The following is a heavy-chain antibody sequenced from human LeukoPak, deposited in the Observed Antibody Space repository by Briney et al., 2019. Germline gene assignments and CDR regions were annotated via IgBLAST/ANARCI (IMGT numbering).Heavy chain of an antibody. CDR1: GFTVSRNY. CDR3: ARLFAPFCGNDCGQFDY. D-gene: IGHD2-21*02. CDR2: IYSSGST. J-gene: IGHJ4*02. Sequence: GGSLRLSCAVSGFTVSRNYMAWVRQAPGRGLEWVSVIYSSGSTLYADSVKGRFTISRDNSKNTLYLQMNSLRAEDTAVYYCARLFAPFCGNDCGQFDYWGQGTLVTVSS. V-gene: IGHV3-53*01.